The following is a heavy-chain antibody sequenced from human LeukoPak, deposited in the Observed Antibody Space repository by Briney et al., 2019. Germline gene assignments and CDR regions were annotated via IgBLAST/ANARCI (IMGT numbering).Heavy chain of an antibody. D-gene: IGHD2-2*01. Sequence: PSETLSLTCTVSGGSIGSYYWSWIRQPPGKGLEWIGYISYRGSTNYNASLKSRVTISVDTSKNQFSLKLTSVTAADTAVYYCARALGCSSTSCSLGYYYYGMDVWGQGTTVTVSS. V-gene: IGHV4-59*01. J-gene: IGHJ6*02. CDR1: GGSIGSYY. CDR3: ARALGCSSTSCSLGYYYYGMDV. CDR2: ISYRGST.